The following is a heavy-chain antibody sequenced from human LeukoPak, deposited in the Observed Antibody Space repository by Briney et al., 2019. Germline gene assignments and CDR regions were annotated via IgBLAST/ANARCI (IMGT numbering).Heavy chain of an antibody. CDR2: ISSGSSTI. D-gene: IGHD5-18*01. CDR1: GFTFSPYS. V-gene: IGHV3-48*02. J-gene: IGHJ4*02. CDR3: ASGSYGQFDY. Sequence: GGSLRLSCAATGFTFSPYSMNWVRQAPGRGLEWVSYISSGSSTIYYADSVKGRFTISRDNAKNSLYLQMNSLRDEDTAVYYCASGSYGQFDYWGQGTLVTVSS.